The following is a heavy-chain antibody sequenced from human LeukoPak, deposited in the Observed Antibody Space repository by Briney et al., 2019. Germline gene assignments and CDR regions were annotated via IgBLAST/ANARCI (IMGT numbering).Heavy chain of an antibody. CDR1: GGSISSSSYY. CDR2: IYYSGST. V-gene: IGHV4-39*07. D-gene: IGHD3-22*01. CDR3: ARTSGENYYDTTGYYRRTYYFDY. Sequence: SETLSLTCTVSGGSISSSSYYWGWIRQPPGKGLEWIGSIYYSGSTYYNPSLKSRVTISVDTSKNQFSLKLSSVTAADTAVYYCARTSGENYYDTTGYYRRTYYFDYWGQGTLVTVSS. J-gene: IGHJ4*02.